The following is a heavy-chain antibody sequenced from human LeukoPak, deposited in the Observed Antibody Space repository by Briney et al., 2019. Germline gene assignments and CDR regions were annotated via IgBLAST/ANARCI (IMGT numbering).Heavy chain of an antibody. CDR2: IKQDGSEK. CDR1: GFTFSSYA. D-gene: IGHD5-24*01. Sequence: QPGGSLRLSCAASGFTFSSYAMSWVRQAPGKGLEWVANIKQDGSEKYYVNSVKGRFTISRDNAKTSLYLQMNSLTAEDTAVYYCAKLTRWLQQHNFDYWGQGTLVSVSS. V-gene: IGHV3-7*03. J-gene: IGHJ4*02. CDR3: AKLTRWLQQHNFDY.